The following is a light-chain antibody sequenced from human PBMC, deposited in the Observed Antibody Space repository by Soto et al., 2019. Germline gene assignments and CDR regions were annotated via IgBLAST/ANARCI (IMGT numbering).Light chain of an antibody. Sequence: QLVLTQSPSASASLGASVKLTCTLSSGHSRNAIAWHQQQPEKGPRYLMKINSDGSHIKGDEIPDRFSGSSSGAERYLTISSLQSEDGADYYCQAWVTGIGVFGGGTKLTVL. CDR2: INSDGSH. J-gene: IGLJ2*01. CDR1: SGHSRNA. V-gene: IGLV4-69*01. CDR3: QAWVTGIGV.